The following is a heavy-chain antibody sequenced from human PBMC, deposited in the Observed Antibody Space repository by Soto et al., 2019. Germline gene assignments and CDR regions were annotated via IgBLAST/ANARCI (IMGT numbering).Heavy chain of an antibody. CDR2: IHDTGST. CDR3: ARCDYSTSSLGPVAH. CDR1: GVSISDYF. Sequence: SETLSLTCTVSGVSISDYFWVWMRQPPGKGLEWIGYIHDTGSTKYNPSLKSRVTIVVETAKNQVSLKLRSVTAADTSFYFSARCDYSTSSLGPVAHWGSGILVTLSS. D-gene: IGHD6-6*01. V-gene: IGHV4-59*01. J-gene: IGHJ4*01.